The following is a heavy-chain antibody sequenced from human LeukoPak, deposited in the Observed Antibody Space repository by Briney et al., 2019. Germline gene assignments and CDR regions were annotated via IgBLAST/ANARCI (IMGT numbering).Heavy chain of an antibody. CDR3: AKVGSRGFDY. CDR2: ISGSDDDT. Sequence: GGSLRLSCAASGFTFSSYAMNWVRQAPGKGLEWVSAISGSDDDTYYADSVKGRFTISRDNSKNTLYLQMNSLRAEDTAVYYCAKVGSRGFDYWGQGTLVTVSS. J-gene: IGHJ4*02. D-gene: IGHD1-26*01. V-gene: IGHV3-23*01. CDR1: GFTFSSYA.